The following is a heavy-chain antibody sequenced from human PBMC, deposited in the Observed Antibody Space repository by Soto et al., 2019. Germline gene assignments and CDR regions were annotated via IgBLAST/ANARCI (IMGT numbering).Heavy chain of an antibody. J-gene: IGHJ5*02. CDR2: ISAYNGNT. Sequence: QVQLVQSGAEVKKPGASVKVSCKASGYTFTSYGISWVRQAPGQGLEWMGWISAYNGNTNYAQKLQGRVTMPTDTSTSTAYMELRSLRSDDTAVYYCASGSILPMHCGGDCYSGWFDPWGQGTLVTVSS. CDR1: GYTFTSYG. CDR3: ASGSILPMHCGGDCYSGWFDP. V-gene: IGHV1-18*01. D-gene: IGHD2-21*02.